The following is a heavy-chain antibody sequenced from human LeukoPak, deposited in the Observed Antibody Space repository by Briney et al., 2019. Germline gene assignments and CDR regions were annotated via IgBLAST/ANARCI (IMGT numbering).Heavy chain of an antibody. Sequence: GGSLRLSCAASGFTFSSYSMNWVRQAPGKGLEWVSYISSSSSAIYYADSVKGRFTISRDNAKNSLYLQMNSLTAEDTAVYYCASTYSGSPDYWGQGTLVTVSS. J-gene: IGHJ4*02. D-gene: IGHD6-13*01. CDR2: ISSSSSAI. CDR1: GFTFSSYS. V-gene: IGHV3-48*04. CDR3: ASTYSGSPDY.